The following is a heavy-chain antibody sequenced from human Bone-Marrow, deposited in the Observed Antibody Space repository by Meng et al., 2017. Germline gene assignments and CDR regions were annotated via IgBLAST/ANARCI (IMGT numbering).Heavy chain of an antibody. Sequence: QVQLQQSGPGLVKPSQTLSLTCAISGDSVSSNIAAWNWIRQSPSRGLEWLGRTYYRSKWYNDYATSMKSRITINPDTSKNQFSLQLNSATPDDTAVYFCAREEQQLLGKGGFDFWGQGTLVTVSS. CDR1: GDSVSSNIAA. J-gene: IGHJ4*02. D-gene: IGHD6-13*01. V-gene: IGHV6-1*01. CDR3: AREEQQLLGKGGFDF. CDR2: TYYRSKWYN.